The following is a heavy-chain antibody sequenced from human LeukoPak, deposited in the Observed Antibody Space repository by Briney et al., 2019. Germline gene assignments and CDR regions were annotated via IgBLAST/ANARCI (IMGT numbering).Heavy chain of an antibody. D-gene: IGHD1-26*01. V-gene: IGHV1-2*02. CDR2: INPNSGGT. J-gene: IGHJ6*02. CDR3: ARFIVGATTDYYYGMDV. CDR1: GYTFTSYG. Sequence: ASVKVSCKASGYTFTSYGISWVRQAPGQGLEWMGWINPNSGGTNYAQKFQGRVTMTRDTSISTAYMELSRLRSDDTAVYYCARFIVGATTDYYYGMDVWGQGTTVTVSS.